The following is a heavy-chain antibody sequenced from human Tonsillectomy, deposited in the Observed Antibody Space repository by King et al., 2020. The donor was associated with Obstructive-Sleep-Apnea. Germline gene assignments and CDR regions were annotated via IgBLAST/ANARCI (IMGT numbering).Heavy chain of an antibody. CDR1: GFTFSSYA. Sequence: VQLVESGGGVVQPGRSLRLSCAASGFTFSSYAMHWVRQAPGKGLEWVAVISYDGSNKYYADSVKGRFTISRDNSKNTLYLQMNSLRAEDTAVYNCAGSESCIGGSCYRVDASVYFYYGMDVWGQGTTVTVSS. CDR2: ISYDGSNK. D-gene: IGHD2-15*01. V-gene: IGHV3-30*04. J-gene: IGHJ6*02. CDR3: AGSESCIGGSCYRVDASVYFYYGMDV.